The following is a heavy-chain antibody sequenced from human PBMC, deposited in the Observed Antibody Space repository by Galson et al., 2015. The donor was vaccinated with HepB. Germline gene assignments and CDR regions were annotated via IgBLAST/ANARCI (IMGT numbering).Heavy chain of an antibody. CDR1: GFTFSSYW. CDR2: INQDGSEK. J-gene: IGHJ4*02. V-gene: IGHV3-7*01. CDR3: ARGGGVGATWGWRDGFDV. Sequence: SLRLSCAASGFTFSSYWMSWVRQAPGKGLEWVANINQDGSEKNYVESVKGRFTISRDNAKDSVYLQMYSLGAEDTAMYYCARGGGVGATWGWRDGFDVWGQGTLVTVSS. D-gene: IGHD1-26*01.